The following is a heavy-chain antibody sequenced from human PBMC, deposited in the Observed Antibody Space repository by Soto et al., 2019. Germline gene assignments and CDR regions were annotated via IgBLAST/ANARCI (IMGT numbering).Heavy chain of an antibody. D-gene: IGHD2-21*01. CDR3: AKGLISRPDY. Sequence: PGGSLRLSCAASGFTFNIYAMSWVRQVPGKGLQWVSAISGSGDSTYYPASVQGRFSISRDNSKNTLYLQMSSLRADDTAVYYCAKGLISRPDYWGQGTLVTVSS. J-gene: IGHJ4*02. CDR1: GFTFNIYA. V-gene: IGHV3-23*01. CDR2: ISGSGDST.